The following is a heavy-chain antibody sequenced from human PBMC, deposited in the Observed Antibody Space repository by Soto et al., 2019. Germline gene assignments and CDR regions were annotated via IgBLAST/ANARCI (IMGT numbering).Heavy chain of an antibody. CDR3: ARQCRGVTCHWFVP. D-gene: IGHD2-15*01. CDR1: SGSISSTIYS. V-gene: IGHV4-39*01. J-gene: IGHJ5*02. Sequence: SETLSLTCTVSSGSISSTIYSWDWIRKPLGKGLEWIGSIFYSGSTYYNPSLKSRVTISVDTSKNQFSLTLTSVTAADTAVYYCARQCRGVTCHWFVPWRQGTLVTVSS. CDR2: IFYSGST.